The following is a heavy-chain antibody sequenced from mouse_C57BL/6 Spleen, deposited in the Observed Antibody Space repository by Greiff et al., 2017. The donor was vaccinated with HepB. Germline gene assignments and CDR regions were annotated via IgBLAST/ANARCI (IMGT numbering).Heavy chain of an antibody. D-gene: IGHD2-2*01. CDR1: GYAFSSYW. Sequence: VQLQQSGAELVKPGASVKISCKASGYAFSSYWMNWVKQRPGKGLEWIGQIYPGDGDTNYNGKFKGKAKLTAKKSSSTAYMQLSSLTSEDSAVYFFARGVSMVTGYYAMDYWGQGTSVTVSS. J-gene: IGHJ4*01. CDR3: ARGVSMVTGYYAMDY. V-gene: IGHV1-80*01. CDR2: IYPGDGDT.